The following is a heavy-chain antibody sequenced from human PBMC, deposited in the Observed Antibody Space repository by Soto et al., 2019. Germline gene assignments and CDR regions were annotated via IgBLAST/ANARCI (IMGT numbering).Heavy chain of an antibody. V-gene: IGHV3-73*01. CDR1: GFTFSGSA. D-gene: IGHD6-13*01. Sequence: PGGSLRLSCAASGFTFSGSAMHWVRQASGKGLEWVGRIRSKANSYATAYAASVKGRFTISRDDSKNTAYLQMNSLKTEDTAVYYCTRRESLAAAGPADYWSQGNLVTVSS. J-gene: IGHJ4*02. CDR2: IRSKANSYAT. CDR3: TRRESLAAAGPADY.